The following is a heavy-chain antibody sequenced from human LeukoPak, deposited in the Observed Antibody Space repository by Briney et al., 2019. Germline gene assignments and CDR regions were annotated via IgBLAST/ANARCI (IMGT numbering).Heavy chain of an antibody. D-gene: IGHD3-22*01. CDR1: GFTFSDYY. CDR2: ISSSGSTI. V-gene: IGHV3-11*04. J-gene: IGHJ4*02. CDR3: ARSRTYYYDSSEDAFDY. Sequence: PGGSLRLSCAASGFTFSDYYMSWIRQAPGKGLEWVSYISSSGSTIYYADSVKGRFTISRDNAKNSLYLQMNSLRAEDTAVYYCARSRTYYYDSSEDAFDYWGQGTLVTVSS.